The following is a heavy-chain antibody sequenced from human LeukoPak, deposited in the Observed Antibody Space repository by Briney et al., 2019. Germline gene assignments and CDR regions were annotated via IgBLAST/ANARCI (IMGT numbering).Heavy chain of an antibody. D-gene: IGHD3-10*01. Sequence: ASVKVTCKASVYTFTSYGISWVRQAPGQGLEWMGWISGYKGNTNYAQKLQGRVTMTTDTSTSTAYMELRSLRSDDTAVYYCARAANYGSGKSDHWGQGTLVTVSS. CDR2: ISGYKGNT. CDR1: VYTFTSYG. V-gene: IGHV1-18*01. CDR3: ARAANYGSGKSDH. J-gene: IGHJ4*02.